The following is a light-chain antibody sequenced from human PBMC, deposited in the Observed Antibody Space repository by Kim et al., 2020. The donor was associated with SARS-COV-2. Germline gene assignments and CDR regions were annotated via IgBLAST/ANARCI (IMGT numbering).Light chain of an antibody. V-gene: IGKV3-20*01. Sequence: EVVLTQSPDILSLSPGDRATLSCRANQSLNSDYLAWYQQQPGRAPRLLIYATSTRATGIPDRFTGSGSGADFTLTISRLEPEDFVVYFCHQYGLSPRTFGQGTKVEIK. CDR2: ATS. CDR3: HQYGLSPRT. J-gene: IGKJ1*01. CDR1: QSLNSDY.